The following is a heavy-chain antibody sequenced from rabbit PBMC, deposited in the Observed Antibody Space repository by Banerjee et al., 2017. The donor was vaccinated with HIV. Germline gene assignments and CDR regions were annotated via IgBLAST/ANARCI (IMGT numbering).Heavy chain of an antibody. V-gene: IGHV1S40*01. D-gene: IGHD5-1*01. Sequence: QSLEESGGDLVQPGGSLKLSCKASGFDFSSYGVSWVRQAPGKGLEWIGYIDPVFGSTIYASWVNGRFTISKTSSTTVTLQMTSLTAADTATYFCARHVYAMDLWGPGTLVTVS. CDR2: IDPVFGST. CDR1: GFDFSSYG. J-gene: IGHJ6*01. CDR3: ARHVYAMDL.